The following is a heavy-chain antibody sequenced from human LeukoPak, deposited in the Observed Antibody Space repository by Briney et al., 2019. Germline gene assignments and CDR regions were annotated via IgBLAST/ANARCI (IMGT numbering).Heavy chain of an antibody. D-gene: IGHD5-24*01. CDR1: GYSFTSYW. J-gene: IGHJ5*02. CDR3: ARSGRDASGWFDP. V-gene: IGHV5-51*01. Sequence: PGESLKISCKGSGYSFTSYWIGWVRQMPGKGLEWMGIIYPGDSNTRYSPSFQGQVTIPADKSISTAYLQWSSLKASDTAMYYCARSGRDASGWFDPWGQGTLVTVSS. CDR2: IYPGDSNT.